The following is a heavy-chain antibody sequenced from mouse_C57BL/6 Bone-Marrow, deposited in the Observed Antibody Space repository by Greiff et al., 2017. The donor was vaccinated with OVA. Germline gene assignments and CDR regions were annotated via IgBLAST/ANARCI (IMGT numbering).Heavy chain of an antibody. Sequence: EVQLVESGGGLVQPGESLKLSCESNEYEFPSHDMSWVRKTPEKRLALVAAINSDGGSTYYPDTMERRFIISRDNTKKTLYLQMSSLRSEDTALYYCARQNYGSSYRYWYFDVWGTGTTVTVSS. CDR1: EYEFPSHD. D-gene: IGHD1-1*01. V-gene: IGHV5-2*01. CDR3: ARQNYGSSYRYWYFDV. J-gene: IGHJ1*03. CDR2: INSDGGST.